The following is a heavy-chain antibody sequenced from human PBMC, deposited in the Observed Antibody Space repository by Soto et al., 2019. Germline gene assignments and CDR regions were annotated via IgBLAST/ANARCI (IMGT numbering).Heavy chain of an antibody. CDR2: ISSNGGST. CDR3: VKGRDTMIVVVTPLY. D-gene: IGHD3-22*01. J-gene: IGHJ4*02. V-gene: IGHV3-64D*08. CDR1: GFTFSSYA. Sequence: GGSLRLSCSASGFTFSSYAMHWVRQAPGKGLEYVSAISSNGGSTYYADSVKGRFTISRDNSKNTLYLQMSSLRAEDTAVYYCVKGRDTMIVVVTPLYWGQGTLVTVSS.